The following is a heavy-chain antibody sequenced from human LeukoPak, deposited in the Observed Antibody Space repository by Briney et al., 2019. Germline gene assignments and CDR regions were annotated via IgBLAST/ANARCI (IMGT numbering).Heavy chain of an antibody. J-gene: IGHJ4*02. CDR3: ARDPTANWGSLGVDY. CDR1: GGSISSSSYY. V-gene: IGHV4-39*07. CDR2: IYYSGST. Sequence: SETLSLTCTVSGGSISSSSYYWGWIRQPPGKGLEWIGSIYYSGSTYYNPSLKSRVTISVDTSKNQFSLKLSSVTAADTAVYYCARDPTANWGSLGVDYWGQGTLVTVSS. D-gene: IGHD7-27*01.